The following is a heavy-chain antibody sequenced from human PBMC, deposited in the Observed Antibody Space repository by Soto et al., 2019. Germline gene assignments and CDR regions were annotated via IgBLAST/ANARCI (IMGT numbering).Heavy chain of an antibody. CDR2: MYNSKTT. CDR3: ARYRYYGDYGYFDS. Sequence: QVQLQESGPGLVKPSETLSLTCAVSGSYVSGGIYYWTWIRQPPGKGLEWIGYMYNSKTTNYNVSLRSRVTISVDTSKNQISLRLTSVTAADTAVYYCARYRYYGDYGYFDSWGQGTLDTVSS. J-gene: IGHJ4*02. D-gene: IGHD4-17*01. V-gene: IGHV4-61*01. CDR1: GSYVSGGIYY.